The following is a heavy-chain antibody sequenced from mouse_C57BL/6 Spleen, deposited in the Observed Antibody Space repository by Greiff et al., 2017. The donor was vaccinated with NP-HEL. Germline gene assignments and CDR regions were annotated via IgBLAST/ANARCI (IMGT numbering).Heavy chain of an antibody. J-gene: IGHJ3*01. CDR1: GYTFTSYW. CDR3: ATMPPLYYDYDGWFAY. Sequence: VQLQQPGAELVMPGASVKLSCKASGYTFTSYWMHWVKQRPGQGLEWIGEIDPSDSYTNYNQKFKGKSTLTVDKSSSTAYMQLSSLTSEDSAVYYGATMPPLYYDYDGWFAYWGQGTLVTVSA. V-gene: IGHV1-69*01. D-gene: IGHD2-4*01. CDR2: IDPSDSYT.